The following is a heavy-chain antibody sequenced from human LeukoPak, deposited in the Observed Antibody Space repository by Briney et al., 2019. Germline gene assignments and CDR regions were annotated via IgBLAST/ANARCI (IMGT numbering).Heavy chain of an antibody. D-gene: IGHD1-26*01. Sequence: GASVKVSCKASGYTFTSYDINWVRQATGQGLEWMGWMNPNSGNTGYAQKFQGRVTMTRNTSISTAYMELSSLRSEGTAVYYCARVGGWEAAPDYWGQGTLVTVSS. CDR1: GYTFTSYD. J-gene: IGHJ4*02. CDR2: MNPNSGNT. V-gene: IGHV1-8*01. CDR3: ARVGGWEAAPDY.